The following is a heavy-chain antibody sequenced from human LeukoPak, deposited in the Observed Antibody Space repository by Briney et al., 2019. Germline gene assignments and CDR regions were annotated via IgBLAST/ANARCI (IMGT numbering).Heavy chain of an antibody. CDR1: GGTFSSYA. V-gene: IGHV1-69*13. D-gene: IGHD3-9*01. J-gene: IGHJ4*02. Sequence: SVKVSCKASGGTFSSYAISWVRQAPGQGLEWMGGIIPIFGTANYAQKFQGRVTNTADESTSTAYMELSSLRSEDTAVYYCARTSADYDILTGYFDYWGQGTLVTVSS. CDR3: ARTSADYDILTGYFDY. CDR2: IIPIFGTA.